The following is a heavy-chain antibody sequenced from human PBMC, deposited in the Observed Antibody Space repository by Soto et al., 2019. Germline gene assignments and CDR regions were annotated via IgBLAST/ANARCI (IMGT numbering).Heavy chain of an antibody. CDR1: GFTFSSYA. D-gene: IGHD1-26*01. J-gene: IGHJ4*02. Sequence: EVPLLESGGGLVQPGGSLRLSCAASGFTFSSYAMRWVRQAPGQGLEWVSAISGSGGSTYYADSVKGRFTISRDNSKNTLYLQMNSLRAEDTAVYYCAKDGERGRHDYWGQGTLVTVSS. CDR2: ISGSGGST. CDR3: AKDGERGRHDY. V-gene: IGHV3-23*01.